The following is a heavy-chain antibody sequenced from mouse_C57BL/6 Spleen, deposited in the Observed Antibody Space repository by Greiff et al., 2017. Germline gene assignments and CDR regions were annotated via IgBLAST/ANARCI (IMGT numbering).Heavy chain of an antibody. CDR1: GFTFSDYG. CDR2: ISSGSSTI. CDR3: GRQNYGSSVNWYFDV. D-gene: IGHD1-1*01. Sequence: EVKLVESGGGLVKPGGSLKLSCAASGFTFSDYGMHWVRQAPEKGLGWVAYISSGSSTIYYADTVKGRFTISRDNAKNTLFLQMNSLRSEDTAMYYCGRQNYGSSVNWYFDVWGTGTTVTVSS. V-gene: IGHV5-17*01. J-gene: IGHJ1*03.